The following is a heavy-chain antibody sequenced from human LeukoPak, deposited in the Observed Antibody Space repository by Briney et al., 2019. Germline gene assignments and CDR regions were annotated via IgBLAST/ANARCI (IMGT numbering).Heavy chain of an antibody. CDR3: ARVTGSDDFDI. CDR1: GFTVSSSH. V-gene: IGHV3-66*01. CDR2: IYSGGST. Sequence: GGSLRLSCVASGFTVSSSHMTWVRRAPGKGLEWVSVIYSGGSTSYADSVKGRFTISRDNSKNTVSLQMNTLKAEDTAVYYCARVTGSDDFDIWGQGTMVTVSS. D-gene: IGHD7-27*01. J-gene: IGHJ3*02.